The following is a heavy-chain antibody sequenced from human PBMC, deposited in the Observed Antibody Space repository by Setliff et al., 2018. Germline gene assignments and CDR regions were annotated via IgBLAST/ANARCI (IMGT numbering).Heavy chain of an antibody. J-gene: IGHJ6*03. CDR2: INAGNDNT. CDR3: AREEVIVMTVNNYYYYMDV. V-gene: IGHV1-3*01. D-gene: IGHD2-21*02. Sequence: ASVKVSCKASGYSFTSYGMHWVRQAPGQGLEWMGWINAGNDNTHYSQKFQGRVTISTDESTMTAYMELNSLRPEDTAMYYCAREEVIVMTVNNYYYYMDVWGKGTTVTVSS. CDR1: GYSFTSYG.